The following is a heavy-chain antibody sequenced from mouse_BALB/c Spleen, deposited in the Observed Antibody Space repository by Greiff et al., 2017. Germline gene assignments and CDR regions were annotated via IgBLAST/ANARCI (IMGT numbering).Heavy chain of an antibody. J-gene: IGHJ4*01. CDR2: INPSSGYT. V-gene: IGHV1-4*01. CDR1: GYTFTSYT. CDR3: ARYPHAMDY. Sequence: QVQLKESGAELARPGASVKMSCKASGYTFTSYTMHWVKQRPGQGLEWIGYINPSSGYTNYTQKFKDKATLTADKSSSTAYMQLSSLTSEDSAVYYCARYPHAMDYWGEGTSVTVSS.